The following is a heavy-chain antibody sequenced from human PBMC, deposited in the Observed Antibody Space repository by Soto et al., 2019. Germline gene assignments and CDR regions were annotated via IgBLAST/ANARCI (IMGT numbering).Heavy chain of an antibody. CDR3: PKGNAWGVILGH. Sequence: SETLSLTCTVSGGSINSGGYYWSWIRQHPGKGLEWIGYIYYSGSTYYNPSLKSRVTISLDTSKNQFSLRLTSVTAADTAVYYCPKGNAWGVILGHWGQGTLVTVSS. D-gene: IGHD3-16*01. CDR1: GGSINSGGYY. J-gene: IGHJ4*02. CDR2: IYYSGST. V-gene: IGHV4-31*03.